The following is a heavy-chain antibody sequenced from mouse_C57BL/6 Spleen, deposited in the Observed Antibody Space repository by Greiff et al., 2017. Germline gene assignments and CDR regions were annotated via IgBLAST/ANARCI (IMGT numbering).Heavy chain of an antibody. D-gene: IGHD2-4*01. CDR3: ARSLYDYDGNYFDY. CDR2: ISYSGST. CDR1: GYSITSGYD. Sequence: EVKLQESGPGMVKPSQSLSLTCTVTGYSITSGYDWHWIRHFPGNKLEWMGYISYSGSTNYNPSLKSRISITHDTSKNHFFLKLNSVTTEDTATYHCARSLYDYDGNYFDYWGQGTTLTVSS. V-gene: IGHV3-1*01. J-gene: IGHJ2*01.